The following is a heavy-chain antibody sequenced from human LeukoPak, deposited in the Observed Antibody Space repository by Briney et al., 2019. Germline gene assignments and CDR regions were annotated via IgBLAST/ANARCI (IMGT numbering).Heavy chain of an antibody. V-gene: IGHV3-30*18. J-gene: IGHJ6*02. D-gene: IGHD2-2*01. Sequence: GGSLRLSCAASGFTFSSYGMHWVRQAPGKGLEWVAVISYDGSNKYYADSVKGRFTISRDNSKNTLYLQMNSLRAEDTAVYYCAKGIEGCSSTSCYGPDYYYYGMDVWGQGTTVTVSS. CDR2: ISYDGSNK. CDR1: GFTFSSYG. CDR3: AKGIEGCSSTSCYGPDYYYYGMDV.